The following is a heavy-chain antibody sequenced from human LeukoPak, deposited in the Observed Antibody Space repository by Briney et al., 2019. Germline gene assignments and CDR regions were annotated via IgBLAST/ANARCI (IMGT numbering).Heavy chain of an antibody. Sequence: GGSLRLSCAASGFSFSTSMMSWVRRVPGQGLEWVSTILQDAETTYCADSVGGRLTISGDNFKDTLFLQMSSLRAEDTAIYYCTKRDGQSFDYWGQGALVTVSS. D-gene: IGHD5-24*01. CDR3: TKRDGQSFDY. CDR1: GFSFSTSM. V-gene: IGHV3-23*01. CDR2: ILQDAETT. J-gene: IGHJ4*02.